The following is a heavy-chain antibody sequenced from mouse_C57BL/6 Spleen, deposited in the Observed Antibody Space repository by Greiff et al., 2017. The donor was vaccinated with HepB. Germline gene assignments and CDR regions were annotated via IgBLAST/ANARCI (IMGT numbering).Heavy chain of an antibody. V-gene: IGHV5-9-1*02. CDR1: GFTFSSYA. CDR2: ISSGGDYI. D-gene: IGHD2-4*01. Sequence: EVKLMESGEGLVKPGGSLKLSCAASGFTFSSYAMSWVRQTPEKRLEWVAYISSGGDYIYYADTVKGRFTISRDNARNTLYLQMSSLKSEDTAMYYCTRGVDYDYDDAYWGQGTLVTVSA. CDR3: TRGVDYDYDDAY. J-gene: IGHJ3*01.